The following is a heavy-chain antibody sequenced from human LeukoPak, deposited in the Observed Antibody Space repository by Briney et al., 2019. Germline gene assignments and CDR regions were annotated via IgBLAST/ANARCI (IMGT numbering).Heavy chain of an antibody. Sequence: GGSLRLSCAASGFTFDDYAMHWVGQGPGKGLEWVSGISWIRGNTAYADSVKGRFTISRDNAKNSLYLQMNSLRADDTAFYYCSRGVHYGSESVPFDYWGQGILVTVSS. V-gene: IGHV3-9*01. CDR3: SRGVHYGSESVPFDY. CDR1: GFTFDDYA. CDR2: ISWIRGNT. J-gene: IGHJ4*02. D-gene: IGHD3-10*01.